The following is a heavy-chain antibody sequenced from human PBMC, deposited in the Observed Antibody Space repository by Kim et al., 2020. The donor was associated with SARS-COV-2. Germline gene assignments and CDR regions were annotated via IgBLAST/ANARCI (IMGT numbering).Heavy chain of an antibody. CDR1: GGTFSSYA. CDR3: ASGVSTTGTTSWYYYYYYMDV. D-gene: IGHD1-1*01. J-gene: IGHJ6*03. V-gene: IGHV1-69*04. Sequence: SVKVSCKASGGTFSSYAISWVRQAPGQGLEWMGRIIPILGIANYAQKFQGRVTITADKSTSTAYMELSSLRSEDTAVYYCASGVSTTGTTSWYYYYYYMDVWGKGTTVTVSS. CDR2: IIPILGIA.